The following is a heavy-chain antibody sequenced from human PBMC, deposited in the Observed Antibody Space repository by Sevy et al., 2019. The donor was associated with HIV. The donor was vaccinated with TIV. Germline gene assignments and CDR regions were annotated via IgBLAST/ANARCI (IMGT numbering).Heavy chain of an antibody. Sequence: AAVKVSCKASGYTFTSYDINWVRQATGQGLEWMGWMNPNSGNTGYAQKFQGRVTMTRNTSISTAYMELSSLRSEDTAVYYCARGRCSSTSCYFGDYYYYMDVWGKGTTVTVSS. V-gene: IGHV1-8*01. CDR1: GYTFTSYD. J-gene: IGHJ6*03. D-gene: IGHD2-2*01. CDR3: ARGRCSSTSCYFGDYYYYMDV. CDR2: MNPNSGNT.